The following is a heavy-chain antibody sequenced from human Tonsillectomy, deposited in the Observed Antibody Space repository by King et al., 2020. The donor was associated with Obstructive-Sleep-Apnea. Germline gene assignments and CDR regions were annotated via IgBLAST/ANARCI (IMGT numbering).Heavy chain of an antibody. CDR2: IIPIFGTA. CDR3: ARGPASIVAGHFDY. V-gene: IGHV1-69*12. D-gene: IGHD6-6*01. CDR1: GGTFSSYG. J-gene: IGHJ4*02. Sequence: QLVQSGAEVKKPGSSVKVSCKASGGTFSSYGISWVRQAPGQGLEWMGGIIPIFGTANYAQKFQGRVTIIAEESTSTAYMELSSLRSEETAVYYCARGPASIVAGHFDYWGQGTLVTVSS.